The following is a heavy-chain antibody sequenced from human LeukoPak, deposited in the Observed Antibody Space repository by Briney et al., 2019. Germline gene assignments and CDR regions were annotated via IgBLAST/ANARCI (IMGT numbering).Heavy chain of an antibody. CDR3: ARDQTEKGAFDI. CDR2: IKSETAGGTT. V-gene: IGHV3-15*01. J-gene: IGHJ3*02. CDR1: GFTFSNAW. Sequence: GGSLRLSCAASGFTFSNAWMNWVRQAPGKGLEWVGRIKSETAGGTTDYAAPVKGRFTISRDDSKNTLYLQMNSLKTEDTAVYYCARDQTEKGAFDIWGQGTMVTVSS.